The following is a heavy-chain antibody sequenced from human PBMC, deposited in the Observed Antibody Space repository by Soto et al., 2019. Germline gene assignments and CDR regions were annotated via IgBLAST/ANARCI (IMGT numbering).Heavy chain of an antibody. D-gene: IGHD6-13*01. CDR2: IRSKAYGGTT. CDR3: TRDRGAAAGFGY. Sequence: GGSLRLSCTASGFTFGDYAMSWVRQAPGKGLEWVGFIRSKAYGGTTEYAASVKGRFTISRDDSKSIAYLQMNSLKTEDTAVYYCTRDRGAAAGFGYWGQGTLVTVSS. J-gene: IGHJ4*02. CDR1: GFTFGDYA. V-gene: IGHV3-49*04.